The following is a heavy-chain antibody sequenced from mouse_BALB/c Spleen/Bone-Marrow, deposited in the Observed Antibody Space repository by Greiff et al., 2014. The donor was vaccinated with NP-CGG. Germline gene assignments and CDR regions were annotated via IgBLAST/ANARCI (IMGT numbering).Heavy chain of an antibody. V-gene: IGHV1S137*01. J-gene: IGHJ4*01. CDR2: ISGYYGDA. CDR3: ARSGKVRNAMDY. Sequence: VKLMESGAKLVRPGVSVKISCKGSGYTFTDHAIHWVKRGHAKSLEWIGVISGYYGDAIYNQKFKGKATMTVDESSSTAYMELARLTSEDSAIYYCARSGKVRNAMDYWGQGTSVTVSS. CDR1: GYTFTDHA. D-gene: IGHD2-14*01.